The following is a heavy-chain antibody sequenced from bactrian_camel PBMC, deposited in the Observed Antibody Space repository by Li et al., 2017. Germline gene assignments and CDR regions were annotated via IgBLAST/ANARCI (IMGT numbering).Heavy chain of an antibody. Sequence: HVQLVESGGGLVQPGGSLRLSCAASGATSDRYVMGWFRQAPGKEREEVAFVDSEGITNYADFVKGRFSISKDNAKKTVYLQMNSLEPEDTAMYYCAADLLCPIGHIRKPYLYVGRGTQVTVS. CDR2: VDSEGIT. V-gene: IGHV3S53*01. D-gene: IGHD1*01. CDR1: GATSDRYV. J-gene: IGHJ4*01.